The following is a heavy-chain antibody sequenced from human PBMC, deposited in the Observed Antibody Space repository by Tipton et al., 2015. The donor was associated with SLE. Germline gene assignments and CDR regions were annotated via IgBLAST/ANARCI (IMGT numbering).Heavy chain of an antibody. D-gene: IGHD2/OR15-2a*01. CDR3: AGYPLSRGPLLDGFYI. CDR2: LYHTGST. CDR1: GGSISGSNYY. Sequence: GSLRLSCTVSGGSISGSNYYWAWIRQPPEKGLEWLGNLYHTGSTHYNPSLRSRLTISADTSKNQFSLDLSSVTAADTAVYYCAGYPLSRGPLLDGFYIWGQGTLVTVSS. V-gene: IGHV4-39*07. J-gene: IGHJ3*02.